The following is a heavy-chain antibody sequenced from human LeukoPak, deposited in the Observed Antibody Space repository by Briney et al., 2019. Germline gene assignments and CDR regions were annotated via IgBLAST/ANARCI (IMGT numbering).Heavy chain of an antibody. CDR2: INHSGST. V-gene: IGHV4-34*01. D-gene: IGHD5-18*01. Sequence: RSSETLSLTCTVSGGSISSYYWSWIRQPPGKGLEWIGEINHSGSTNYNPSLKSRVTISVDTSKNQFSLKLSSVTAADTAVYYCARGLRGYSYGSLYYFDYWGQGTLVTVSS. CDR1: GGSISSYY. CDR3: ARGLRGYSYGSLYYFDY. J-gene: IGHJ4*02.